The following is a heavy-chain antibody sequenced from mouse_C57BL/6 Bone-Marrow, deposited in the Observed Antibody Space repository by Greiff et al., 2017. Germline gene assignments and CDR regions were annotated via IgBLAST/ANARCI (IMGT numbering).Heavy chain of an antibody. Sequence: EVQLQQSGPELVKPGASVKISCKASGYTFTDYYMNWVKQSPGKSLEWIGDINPNNGGTSYNQKFKGKATLTVDKSSSTAYMELRSLTSEDSAVYYCAKPGYWIFAYWGQGTLVTVSA. CDR1: GYTFTDYY. J-gene: IGHJ3*01. V-gene: IGHV1-26*01. CDR3: AKPGYWIFAY. CDR2: INPNNGGT. D-gene: IGHD2-3*01.